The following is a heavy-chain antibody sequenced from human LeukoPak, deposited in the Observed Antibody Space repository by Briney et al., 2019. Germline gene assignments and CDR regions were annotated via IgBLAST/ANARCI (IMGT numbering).Heavy chain of an antibody. CDR1: GGSISSGGYS. V-gene: IGHV4-30-2*01. Sequence: PSETLSLTCAVSGGSISSGGYSWSWIRQPPGKGLEWIGYIYHSGSTYYNPSLKSRVTISVDRSKNQFSPKLSSVTAADTAVYYCARASYDSSGYYFDYWGQGTLVTVSS. J-gene: IGHJ4*02. CDR3: ARASYDSSGYYFDY. CDR2: IYHSGST. D-gene: IGHD3-22*01.